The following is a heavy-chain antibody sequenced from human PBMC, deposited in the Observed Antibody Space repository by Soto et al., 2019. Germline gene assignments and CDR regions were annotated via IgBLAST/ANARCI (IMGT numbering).Heavy chain of an antibody. Sequence: QVQLVQSGAEVKKPGSSVKVSCKASGGTFSSYAISWVRQAPGQGLEWMGGIIPIFGTANYAQKFQGRVTITADETKSAAYMGLSRLKSEDAAVSSCERGGDSSSRGGGTPGGYYYYGMDVWGQGTTVTVSS. CDR2: IIPIFGTA. CDR3: ERGGDSSSRGGGTPGGYYYYGMDV. D-gene: IGHD6-6*01. J-gene: IGHJ6*02. CDR1: GGTFSSYA. V-gene: IGHV1-69*01.